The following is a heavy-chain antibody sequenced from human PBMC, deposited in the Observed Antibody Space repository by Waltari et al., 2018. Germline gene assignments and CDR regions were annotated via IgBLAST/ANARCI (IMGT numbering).Heavy chain of an antibody. Sequence: EVQLVESGGGLVQPGGSLRLSCAASGFTFSSYWMHWVRQAPGKGLVWVSRINTDGSSTSYADCVKGRFTISRDNAKNTLYLQMNSLRAEDTAVYYCARGLPAGTGDYWGQGTLVTVSS. CDR1: GFTFSSYW. D-gene: IGHD6-13*01. V-gene: IGHV3-74*01. CDR3: ARGLPAGTGDY. J-gene: IGHJ4*02. CDR2: INTDGSST.